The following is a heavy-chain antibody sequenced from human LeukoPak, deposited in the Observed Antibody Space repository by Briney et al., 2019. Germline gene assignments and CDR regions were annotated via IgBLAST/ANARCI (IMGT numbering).Heavy chain of an antibody. J-gene: IGHJ4*02. V-gene: IGHV3-48*03. CDR3: ARETNYFDY. CDR1: EFTFKNYE. CDR2: ISSSGGVK. Sequence: GSLRLSCAASEFTFKNYEMNWVRQAPGKGREWVSYISSSGGVKYYADSVKGRFTISRDNGKNTLYLQMNSLRAEDTAVYYCARETNYFDYWGQGTLSPSP.